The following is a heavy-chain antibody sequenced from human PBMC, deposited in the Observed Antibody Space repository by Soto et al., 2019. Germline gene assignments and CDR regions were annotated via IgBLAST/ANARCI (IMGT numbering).Heavy chain of an antibody. J-gene: IGHJ4*02. V-gene: IGHV4-31*03. CDR1: VGSMNSATYY. CDR2: IFYSGST. D-gene: IGHD2-2*01. Sequence: SETLSLTCTVSVGSMNSATYYWSWIRQHPGKGLEWIGYIFYSGSTYYNPSLRGRLTMSIGTSKNQFSLRLSSVTAADTAVYYCARVTFVFVPPAIAMPNYSDYWGQGTLVTVSS. CDR3: ARVTFVFVPPAIAMPNYSDY.